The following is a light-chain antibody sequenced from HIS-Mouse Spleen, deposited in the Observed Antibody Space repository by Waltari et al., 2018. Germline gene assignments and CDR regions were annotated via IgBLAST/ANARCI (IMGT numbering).Light chain of an antibody. CDR2: EGS. Sequence: QSALTQPASVSGSPGQSITISCTGPSSDAGSYNLVPWYQQHPGKAPKLMNYEGSKRPSGVSNRFSGSKSGNTASLTISGLQAEDEADYYCCSYAGSSTWVFGGGTKLTVL. J-gene: IGLJ3*02. CDR3: CSYAGSSTWV. V-gene: IGLV2-23*01. CDR1: SSDAGSYNL.